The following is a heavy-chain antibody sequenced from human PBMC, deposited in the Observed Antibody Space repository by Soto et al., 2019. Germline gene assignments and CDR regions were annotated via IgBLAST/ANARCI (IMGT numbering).Heavy chain of an antibody. V-gene: IGHV3-72*01. CDR1: GLTFENYA. Sequence: GGSLKLSSAASGLTFENYAMHWVRAAPGKGLAWVGRSRVRPQGDSTAYAASVKGRFTTSRDESENLAYLQMNNLKPQDTAVYYCVRATYFSDSSCYTRCLDYWGQGTLVTVSS. CDR2: SRVRPQGDST. J-gene: IGHJ4*02. D-gene: IGHD3-22*01. CDR3: VRATYFSDSSCYTRCLDY.